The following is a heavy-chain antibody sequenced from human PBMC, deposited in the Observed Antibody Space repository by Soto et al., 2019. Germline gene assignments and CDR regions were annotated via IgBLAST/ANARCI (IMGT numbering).Heavy chain of an antibody. D-gene: IGHD1-7*01. V-gene: IGHV1-18*04. CDR2: ISPYSANT. CDR3: ARGGTRPY. J-gene: IGHJ4*02. CDR1: GYKFTEYG. Sequence: GASVKVSCKASGYKFTEYGVNWVRQAPGEGPEWMGWISPYSANTRYAENFQGRVSMTTDTFTTTAYMELRGLRSDDTAVYYCARGGTRPYWGQGILVTVSS.